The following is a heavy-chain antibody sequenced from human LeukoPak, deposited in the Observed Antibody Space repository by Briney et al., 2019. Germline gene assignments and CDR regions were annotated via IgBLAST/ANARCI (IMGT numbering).Heavy chain of an antibody. CDR1: GGSISCYY. CDR3: ARGGEAAAGTKNWFDP. V-gene: IGHV4-4*07. Sequence: SETLSLTCTVSGGSISCYYWSWIRQPAGKGLEWIGRIYTSGSTNYNPSLKSRVTMSVDTSKNQFSLKLSSVTAADTAVYYCARGGEAAAGTKNWFDPWGQGTLVTVSS. J-gene: IGHJ5*02. D-gene: IGHD6-13*01. CDR2: IYTSGST.